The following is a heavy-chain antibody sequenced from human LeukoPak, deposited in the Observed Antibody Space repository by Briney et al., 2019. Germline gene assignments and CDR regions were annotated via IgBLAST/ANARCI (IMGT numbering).Heavy chain of an antibody. CDR3: ATDGGYAADY. V-gene: IGHV3-74*01. J-gene: IGHJ4*02. CDR1: GFTFSSSW. D-gene: IGHD2-2*01. CDR2: IRTDGSST. Sequence: PGGSLRLSCAAYGFTFSSSWMHWVRHAPGKGLAWVSHIRTDGSSTTYADSVRGRFTISRDNAGNTVYLQMNGLRAEDTAVYYCATDGGYAADYWGRGVLVTVSS.